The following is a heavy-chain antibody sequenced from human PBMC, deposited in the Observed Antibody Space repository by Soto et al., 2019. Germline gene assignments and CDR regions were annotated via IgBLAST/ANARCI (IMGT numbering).Heavy chain of an antibody. CDR1: GFTFSSYA. J-gene: IGHJ4*02. D-gene: IGHD6-19*01. Sequence: GGSLRLSCAASGFTFSSYAMSWVRQAAGKGLEWVSAISGSGGRTYYAVSVKGRSTISRDNSKNTLYLQMNSLRAEDTAEYYCAKDLAIRGWTFDYWGQGTLVTVSS. V-gene: IGHV3-23*01. CDR3: AKDLAIRGWTFDY. CDR2: ISGSGGRT.